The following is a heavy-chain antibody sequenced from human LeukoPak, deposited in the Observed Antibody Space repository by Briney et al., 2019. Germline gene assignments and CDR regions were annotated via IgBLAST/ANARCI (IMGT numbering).Heavy chain of an antibody. CDR1: GFTFNTYA. D-gene: IGHD3-3*01. CDR2: ITGNGGNT. V-gene: IGHV3-23*01. Sequence: PGGSLRLSCAASGFTFNTYAMNWVRQAPGKGLEWVSAITGNGGNTYYPDSVKGRFTISRDNSKNTLYLQVNSLRAEDTAVYYCAKGVTIFGVAKVRYFDYWGQGTLVTVSS. J-gene: IGHJ4*02. CDR3: AKGVTIFGVAKVRYFDY.